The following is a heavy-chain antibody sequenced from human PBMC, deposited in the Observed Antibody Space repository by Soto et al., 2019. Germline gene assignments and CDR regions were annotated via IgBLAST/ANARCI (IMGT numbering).Heavy chain of an antibody. V-gene: IGHV1-46*01. Sequence: ASVKVSCKASGYTFTSYYMHWVRQAPGQGLEWMGIINPSGGSTSYAQKFQGRVTMTRDTSTSTVYMELSSLGSEDTAVYYCARLQYTVVTALDIWGQGTMVTVSS. CDR3: ARLQYTVVTALDI. D-gene: IGHD2-15*01. J-gene: IGHJ3*02. CDR1: GYTFTSYY. CDR2: INPSGGST.